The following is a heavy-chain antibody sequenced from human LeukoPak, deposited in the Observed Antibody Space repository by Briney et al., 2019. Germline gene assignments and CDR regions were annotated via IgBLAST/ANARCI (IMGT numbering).Heavy chain of an antibody. CDR2: INPNSGGT. V-gene: IGHV1-2*02. CDR1: GYTFTGYY. D-gene: IGHD6-6*01. J-gene: IGHJ5*02. CDR3: ARRKVRIARGYSSSSSNWFDP. Sequence: ASVRVSCKASGYTFTGYYMHSVRQAPGQGLEWMGWINPNSGGTNYAQKFQGRVTITRDTSISTAYMELSRLRSADTDVYYCARRKVRIARGYSSSSSNWFDPWGQGTLVTVSS.